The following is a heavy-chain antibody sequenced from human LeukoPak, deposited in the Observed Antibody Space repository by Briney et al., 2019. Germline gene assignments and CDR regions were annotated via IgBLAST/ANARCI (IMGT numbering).Heavy chain of an antibody. CDR3: ARESDSSGYYYDY. J-gene: IGHJ4*02. CDR2: IYYSGST. D-gene: IGHD3-22*01. Sequence: SETLSLTCTVPGGSISSYYWSWIRQPPGKGLEWIGYIYYSGSTNYNPSLKSRVTISVDTSKNQFSLKLSSVTAADTAVYYCARESDSSGYYYDYWGQGTLVTVSS. V-gene: IGHV4-59*01. CDR1: GGSISSYY.